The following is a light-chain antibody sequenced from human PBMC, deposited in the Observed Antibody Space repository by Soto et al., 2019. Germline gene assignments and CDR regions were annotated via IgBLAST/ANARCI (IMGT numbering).Light chain of an antibody. CDR2: LVS. CDR3: MQALQTPLT. Sequence: VLTQSPLSLPITPGEPASIACRSRQSLLHSSGYNYVDWYLQKPGQSPQLLIYLVSNRAAGVAERFSGSGSGTEFTLKFSRVEAEDVGYYYCMQALQTPLTFGQGTRLEIK. CDR1: QSLLHSSGYNY. V-gene: IGKV2-28*01. J-gene: IGKJ5*01.